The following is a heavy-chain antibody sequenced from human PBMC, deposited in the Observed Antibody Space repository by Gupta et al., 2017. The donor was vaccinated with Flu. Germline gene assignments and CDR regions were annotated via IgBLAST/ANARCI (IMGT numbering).Heavy chain of an antibody. J-gene: IGHJ4*02. CDR2: IGGSGSPT. V-gene: IGHV3-23*01. CDR3: AKSAVVGQSNSDGYYSRLGY. D-gene: IGHD3-22*01. Sequence: LEWVSAIGGSGSPTYHADSVKGRFTISRDNSRDTLYLQMDSLRAEDTAVYYCAKSAVVGQSNSDGYYSRLGYWGQGTLVTVSS.